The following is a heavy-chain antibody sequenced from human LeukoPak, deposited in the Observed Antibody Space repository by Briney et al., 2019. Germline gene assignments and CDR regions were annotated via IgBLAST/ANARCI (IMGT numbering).Heavy chain of an antibody. V-gene: IGHV4-59*01. CDR2: THHSGAT. D-gene: IGHD5-18*01. Sequence: SETLSLTCSVSGVSITSNYWSWIRQPPRKGLEWLGYTHHSGATSYNPSLKSRSTMSLDTSNNQFSLKLSSVTAADTAVYYCARSSGHSYGDFDYWGQGNLVTVSS. CDR1: GVSITSNY. J-gene: IGHJ4*02. CDR3: ARSSGHSYGDFDY.